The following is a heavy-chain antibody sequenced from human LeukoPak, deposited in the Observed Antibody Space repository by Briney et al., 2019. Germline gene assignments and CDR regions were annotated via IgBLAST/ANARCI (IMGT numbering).Heavy chain of an antibody. D-gene: IGHD2-8*01. CDR3: AKDLIYYFDY. Sequence: GGSLRLSCAASGFIFSSYGMHWVRQAPGKGLEWVSAISGSGGSTYYADSVKGRFTISRDNSKNTLYLQMNSLRAEDTAVYYCAKDLIYYFDYWGQGTLVTVSS. J-gene: IGHJ4*02. CDR2: ISGSGGST. CDR1: GFIFSSYG. V-gene: IGHV3-23*01.